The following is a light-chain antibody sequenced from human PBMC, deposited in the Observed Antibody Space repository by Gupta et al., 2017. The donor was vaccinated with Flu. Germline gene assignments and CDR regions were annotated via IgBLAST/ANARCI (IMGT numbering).Light chain of an antibody. V-gene: IGKV3-15*01. CDR3: QQYNNWPIT. J-gene: IGKJ1*01. CDR1: QSVSNN. Sequence: PATLSGSPGERVTLSCRASQSVSNNLAWYQQKPGQAPRVLIYGAFTRATGIPARVSGSGSGAEYTLTISSLQSEDFAVYYCQQYNNWPITFGQGTKVEIK. CDR2: GAF.